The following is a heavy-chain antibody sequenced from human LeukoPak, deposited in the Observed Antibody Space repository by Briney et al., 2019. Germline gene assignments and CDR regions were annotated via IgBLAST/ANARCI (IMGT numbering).Heavy chain of an antibody. CDR3: ARRLSMATIVGFDY. D-gene: IGHD5-24*01. V-gene: IGHV4-39*01. J-gene: IGHJ4*02. CDR1: GGSISSSSYY. Sequence: SETLSLTCTVSGGSISSSSYYWGCIRQPPGKGLERIGSIYYSGSTYYNPSLKSRVTISVDTSKNQFSLKLSSVTAADTAVYYCARRLSMATIVGFDYWGQGTLVTVSS. CDR2: IYYSGST.